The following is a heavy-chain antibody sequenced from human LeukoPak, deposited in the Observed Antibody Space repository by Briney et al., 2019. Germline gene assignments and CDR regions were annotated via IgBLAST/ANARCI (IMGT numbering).Heavy chain of an antibody. D-gene: IGHD3-3*01. CDR3: ARANSGYYDFWSGYSLLDYMDV. CDR2: ISSSSTYI. V-gene: IGHV3-21*01. J-gene: IGHJ6*03. CDR1: GFTFSDYT. Sequence: GGSLRLSCAASGFTFSDYTMNWVRQAPGKGLEWVSSISSSSTYIYYADSVEGRFTISRDNAKNSLYLQMNSPRAEDTAVYYCARANSGYYDFWSGYSLLDYMDVWGKGTTVTVSS.